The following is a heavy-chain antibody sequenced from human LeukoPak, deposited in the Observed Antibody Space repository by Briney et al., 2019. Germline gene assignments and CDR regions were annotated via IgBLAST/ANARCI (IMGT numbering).Heavy chain of an antibody. D-gene: IGHD5-18*01. CDR3: ARAQGGKIQLWDYYFDY. Sequence: GGSLRLSCAASGFTVSDNYISCVRQAPGKGLEWVALIYSAGTTHADSVRGRFTISRDKSKNMLYLQMNSLRAEDTAVYFCARAQGGKIQLWDYYFDYWGQGTLVTVSS. CDR1: GFTVSDNY. V-gene: IGHV3-66*01. CDR2: IYSAGTT. J-gene: IGHJ4*02.